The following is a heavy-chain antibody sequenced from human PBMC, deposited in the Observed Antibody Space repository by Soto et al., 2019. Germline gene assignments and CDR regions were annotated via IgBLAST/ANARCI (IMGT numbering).Heavy chain of an antibody. CDR3: ARGYSSNKDKGDY. CDR2: INAGNGNT. CDR1: GYSFTRHY. Sequence: ASVKVSCKAIGYSFTRHYMHWVRQAPGQRLEWMGWINAGNGNTKYSQKFQGRVTITRDTSASTAYMELSSLRSEDTAVYYCARGYSSNKDKGDYWGQGTLVTVSS. J-gene: IGHJ4*02. D-gene: IGHD6-13*01. V-gene: IGHV1-3*01.